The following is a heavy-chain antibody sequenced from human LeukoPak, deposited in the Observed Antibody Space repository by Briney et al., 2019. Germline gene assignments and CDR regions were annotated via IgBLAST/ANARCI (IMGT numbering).Heavy chain of an antibody. V-gene: IGHV1-3*01. CDR2: INAGNGNT. CDR1: GYTFTSYA. J-gene: IGHJ4*02. Sequence: ASVKVSCKASGYTFTSYAMHWVRQAPGQRLEWMGWINAGNGNTKYSQKFQGRVTITRDTSASTAYMELSSLRSEDTAVYYCATYGSGSYYNFDYWGQGTLVTVSS. CDR3: ATYGSGSYYNFDY. D-gene: IGHD3-10*01.